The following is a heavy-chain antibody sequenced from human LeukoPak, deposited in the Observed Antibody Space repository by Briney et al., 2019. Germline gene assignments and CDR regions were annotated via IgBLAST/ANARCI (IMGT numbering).Heavy chain of an antibody. J-gene: IGHJ3*02. CDR2: MNPNSGGT. CDR1: GYTFTSYD. V-gene: IGHV1-8*01. Sequence: ASVKLSCKASGYTFTSYDINWVRQATGQGLEWMGWMNPNSGGTNYAQKFQGRVTMTRDISTSTVYMELSSLRSEDTAVYYCARDFWGESGYPDAFDIWGQGTMVTVSS. CDR3: ARDFWGESGYPDAFDI. D-gene: IGHD3-3*01.